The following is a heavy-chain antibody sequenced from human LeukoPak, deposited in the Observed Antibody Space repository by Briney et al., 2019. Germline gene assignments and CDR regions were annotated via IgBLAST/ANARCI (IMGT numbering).Heavy chain of an antibody. CDR1: VYRFPNHY. D-gene: IGHD3-22*01. Sequence: ASVTVSCTPSVYRFPNHYIQWVRQAPGQGLEWMGALNPSDGTTTFAQNFQGRVTMTRDTSTSTVYMDLSSLRSEDTAIYYCARLSMIVLLTDDGIDIWGQGTRVTVSS. CDR2: LNPSDGTT. CDR3: ARLSMIVLLTDDGIDI. V-gene: IGHV1-46*01. J-gene: IGHJ3*02.